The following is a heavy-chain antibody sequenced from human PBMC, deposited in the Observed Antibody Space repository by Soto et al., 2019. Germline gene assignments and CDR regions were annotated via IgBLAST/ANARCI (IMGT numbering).Heavy chain of an antibody. CDR3: GRDFRDYGDYGRYYYGMDV. V-gene: IGHV4-59*01. J-gene: IGHJ6*02. Sequence: SETLSVTCTVSGGSISSYYWSWIRQPPGKGLEWIGYIYYSGSTNYNPSLKSRVTISVDTSKNQFSLKLSSVTAADTAVYYCGRDFRDYGDYGRYYYGMDVWGQGTTVTVSS. CDR1: GGSISSYY. CDR2: IYYSGST. D-gene: IGHD4-17*01.